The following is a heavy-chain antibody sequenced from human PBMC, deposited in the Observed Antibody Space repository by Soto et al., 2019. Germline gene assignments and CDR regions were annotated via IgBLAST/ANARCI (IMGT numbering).Heavy chain of an antibody. J-gene: IGHJ4*02. D-gene: IGHD2-15*01. CDR1: GFTFSGYG. Sequence: QLVESGGGVVQPGGSLRLSCAASGFTFSGYGMHWVRQSPGEGLGWVAILANDGSYQYYAESVKGRFTISRDNSKNPLYLQMDSLRPEDTAVYYCARSIGGSSYYPPDYWGQGTLVTVSS. CDR2: LANDGSYQ. V-gene: IGHV3-30*03. CDR3: ARSIGGSSYYPPDY.